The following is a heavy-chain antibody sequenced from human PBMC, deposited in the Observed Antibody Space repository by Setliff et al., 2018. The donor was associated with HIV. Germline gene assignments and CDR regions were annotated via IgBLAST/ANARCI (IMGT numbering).Heavy chain of an antibody. J-gene: IGHJ4*02. CDR3: ARGFASGSGSYYYDF. Sequence: ASVKVSCKPSGYAFTDYYIHWVRQGPGQGLEWMGWMNPNSGNTGYAQRFHGRLTMTRDTSRGTAHMELRSLRSDDTAVYYCARGFASGSGSYYYDFWGQGTLVTVSS. CDR2: MNPNSGNT. CDR1: GYAFTDYY. V-gene: IGHV1-8*02. D-gene: IGHD2-15*01.